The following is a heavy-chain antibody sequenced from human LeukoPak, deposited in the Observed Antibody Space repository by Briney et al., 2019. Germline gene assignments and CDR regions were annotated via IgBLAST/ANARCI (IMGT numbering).Heavy chain of an antibody. D-gene: IGHD5-18*01. CDR3: ARLDKAMVIDY. CDR2: IIPILGIA. Sequence: ASVKVSCKASGGTFSSYAISWVRQAPGQGLEWMGRIIPILGIANYAQKFQGRVTITADKSTSTAYMELSSLRSEDTAVYYCARLDKAMVIDYWGQGTLVTVSS. V-gene: IGHV1-69*04. CDR1: GGTFSSYA. J-gene: IGHJ4*02.